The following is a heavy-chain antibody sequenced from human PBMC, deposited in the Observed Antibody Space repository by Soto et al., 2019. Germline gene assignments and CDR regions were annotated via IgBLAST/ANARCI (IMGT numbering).Heavy chain of an antibody. CDR1: GGSISSSSYY. Sequence: QLQLQESGPGLVKPSETLSLTCTVSGGSISSSSYYWGWIRQPPGKGLEWIGSIYYSGSTYYNPSLKSRVTISVDTSKNQFSLKLSSVTAADTAVYYWARRAPLYSSSWYAFDIWGQGTMVTVSS. J-gene: IGHJ3*02. CDR2: IYYSGST. V-gene: IGHV4-39*01. D-gene: IGHD6-13*01. CDR3: ARRAPLYSSSWYAFDI.